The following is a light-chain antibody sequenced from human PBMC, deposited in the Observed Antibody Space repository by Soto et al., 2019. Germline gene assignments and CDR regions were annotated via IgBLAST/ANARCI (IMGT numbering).Light chain of an antibody. V-gene: IGLV1-44*01. Sequence: QSVLTQPPSASGTPGQKVTISCSGSSSNIGSNAVNWYQQVPGTAPKLLIYSDDQRPSGVPDRFSGSKSGTSASLAISGLQSEDEADYICAAWNDNLNGTSYVFGTGTKVTVL. CDR1: SSNIGSNA. CDR3: AAWNDNLNGTSYV. CDR2: SDD. J-gene: IGLJ1*01.